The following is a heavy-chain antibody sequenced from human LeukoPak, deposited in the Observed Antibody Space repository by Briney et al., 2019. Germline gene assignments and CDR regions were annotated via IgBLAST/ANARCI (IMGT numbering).Heavy chain of an antibody. CDR3: AREYSASEH. J-gene: IGHJ4*02. D-gene: IGHD5-12*01. Sequence: ASVKVSCKASGYTFVGYYLHWVRQAPGQGLEWMAWIDPYTGNTHYAQKFQGRITVTRDTSVSTTYMELSWLTSDDTARYYCAREYSASEHWGQGTLVTVSS. CDR1: GYTFVGYY. V-gene: IGHV1-2*02. CDR2: IDPYTGNT.